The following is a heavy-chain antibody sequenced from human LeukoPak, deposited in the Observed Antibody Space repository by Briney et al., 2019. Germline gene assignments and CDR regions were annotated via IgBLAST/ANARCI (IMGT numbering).Heavy chain of an antibody. CDR3: AGGRPRSAFDI. CDR1: GFTFSSYS. D-gene: IGHD1-14*01. CDR2: ISSSSSTI. J-gene: IGHJ3*02. Sequence: GGSLRLSCAASGFTFSSYSMNWVRQAPGKGLEWVSYISSSSSTIYYADSVKGRFTISRGNAKNSLYLQMNSLRAEDTAVYYCAGGRPRSAFDIWGQGTMVTVSS. V-gene: IGHV3-48*01.